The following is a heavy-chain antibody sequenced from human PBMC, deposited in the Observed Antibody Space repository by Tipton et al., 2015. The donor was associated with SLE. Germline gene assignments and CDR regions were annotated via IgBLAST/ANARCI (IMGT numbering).Heavy chain of an antibody. D-gene: IGHD7-27*01. CDR1: GFTFSSYW. V-gene: IGHV3-7*01. Sequence: LSLTCAASGFTFSSYWLSWVRQAPGKGLEWVANINQDGSDKYYMDSVKGRFTISRDNAKNSLFLQLNSSRAAEDSAVYYCARERGGLGHKAGTFDIWGQGTMVTVSS. CDR2: INQDGSDK. J-gene: IGHJ3*02. CDR3: ARERGGLGHKAGTFDI.